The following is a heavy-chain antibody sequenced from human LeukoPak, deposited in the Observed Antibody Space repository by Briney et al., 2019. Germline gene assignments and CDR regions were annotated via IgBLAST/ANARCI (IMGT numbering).Heavy chain of an antibody. V-gene: IGHV4-59*01. Sequence: SETLSLTCTVSGGSISSYYWSWIRQPPGKGLEWIGYIYYSGSTNYNPPLKSRVTISVDTSKNQFSLKLSSVTAADTAVYYCARGRGRRPKYYYDSSGSAFDIWGQGTMVTVSS. CDR3: ARGRGRRPKYYYDSSGSAFDI. J-gene: IGHJ3*02. D-gene: IGHD3-22*01. CDR2: IYYSGST. CDR1: GGSISSYY.